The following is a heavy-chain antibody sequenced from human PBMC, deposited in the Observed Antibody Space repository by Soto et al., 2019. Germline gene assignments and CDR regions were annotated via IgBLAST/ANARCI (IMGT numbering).Heavy chain of an antibody. J-gene: IGHJ4*02. Sequence: QVQLVESGGGLVKPGGSLRLSCVASRFIFSDYYMSWIRQAPGKGLVWLSYISSSGRTIYYADSVKGRFTISRDNAKNSVYLQMNSLRAEDTAVYYCARVGYYYDSSGPYFDYWGQGTLVTVSS. CDR3: ARVGYYYDSSGPYFDY. CDR1: RFIFSDYY. V-gene: IGHV3-11*01. CDR2: ISSSGRTI. D-gene: IGHD3-22*01.